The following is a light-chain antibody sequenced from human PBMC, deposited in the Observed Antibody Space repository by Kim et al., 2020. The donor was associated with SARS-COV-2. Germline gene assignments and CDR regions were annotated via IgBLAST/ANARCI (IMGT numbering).Light chain of an antibody. CDR1: QSVSSSF. CDR3: QHCHTSPLIP. CDR2: GAS. J-gene: IGKJ3*01. Sequence: PGERATLSCRASQSVSSSFLAWYQQKPGQAPRLLIYGASNRATGIPDRFSGSGSGTDFTLTISRLEPEDFAVYYCQHCHTSPLIPFGPGTKVDIK. V-gene: IGKV3-20*01.